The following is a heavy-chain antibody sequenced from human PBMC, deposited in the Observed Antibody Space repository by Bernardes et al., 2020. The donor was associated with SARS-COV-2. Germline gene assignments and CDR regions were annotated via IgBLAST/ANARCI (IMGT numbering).Heavy chain of an antibody. CDR1: GVFISSRSYY. CDR2: IYYSGTA. Sequence: SEPLSLTCTVSGVFISSRSYYWGWLRQPPGEGLEWIGSIYYSGTAYYNPSLKSRGTMSVDTSKNQFSLKLSSVTAADTAVYYCARSPVNFDNSGYYYSFDNWGQGTLVTVSS. J-gene: IGHJ4*02. D-gene: IGHD3-22*01. CDR3: ARSPVNFDNSGYYYSFDN. V-gene: IGHV4-39*01.